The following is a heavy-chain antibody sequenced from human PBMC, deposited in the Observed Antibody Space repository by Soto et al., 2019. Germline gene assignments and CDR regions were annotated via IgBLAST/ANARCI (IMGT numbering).Heavy chain of an antibody. CDR2: IIPILGTA. CDR1: GGTFSSYT. Sequence: GASVKVSCKASGGTFSSYTISWVRQAPGQGLEWMRRIIPILGTANYAQKFQGRVTITADESTSTAYMELSSLRPEDTAVYYCHSSSSLLNYYDYGMDVWGQGTTVTVSS. CDR3: HSSSSLLNYYDYGMDV. V-gene: IGHV1-69*08. D-gene: IGHD6-13*01. J-gene: IGHJ6*02.